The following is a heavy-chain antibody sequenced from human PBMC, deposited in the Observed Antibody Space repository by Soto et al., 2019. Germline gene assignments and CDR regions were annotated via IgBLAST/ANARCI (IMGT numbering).Heavy chain of an antibody. CDR2: IYNSGNT. V-gene: IGHV4-59*01. CDR3: ARGRGDYYFDY. Sequence: SETLSLTCIVSGFSISSYYWGWIRQPPGKGLEWIGYIYNSGNTNYNPSLKSRVSMSVDASKNQFSLKVSSVTAADTAVYYCARGRGDYYFDYWGQGTLVTVSS. D-gene: IGHD7-27*01. CDR1: GFSISSYY. J-gene: IGHJ4*02.